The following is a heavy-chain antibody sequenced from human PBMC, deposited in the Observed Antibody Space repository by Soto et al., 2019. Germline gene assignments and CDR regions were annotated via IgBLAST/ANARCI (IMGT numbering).Heavy chain of an antibody. CDR2: IDWDDDK. V-gene: IGHV2-70*11. D-gene: IGHD3-22*01. Sequence: ESGPTLVNPTRTLTLTCTFSGFSLSTSGMCVSWIRQPPGKALEWLARIDWDDDKYYSTSLKTRLTISKDTSKNQVVLTMTNMDPVDTATYYCARILHYYDSSAGPFDLWGRGTLVTVSS. CDR3: ARILHYYDSSAGPFDL. J-gene: IGHJ2*01. CDR1: GFSLSTSGMC.